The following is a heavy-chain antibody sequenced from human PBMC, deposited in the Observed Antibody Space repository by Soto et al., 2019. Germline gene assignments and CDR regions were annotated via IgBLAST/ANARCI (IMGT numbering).Heavy chain of an antibody. CDR2: IYYSGST. CDR3: ARIGLYDSDDYYYPDY. J-gene: IGHJ4*02. V-gene: IGHV4-59*01. D-gene: IGHD3-22*01. CDR1: GGSISGYF. Sequence: PSETLSLTCTVSGGSISGYFWSWMRQPPGKELEWIGYIYYSGSTNYNPSLKSRITMSVDSSKNQFSLKLSSVTAADTAVYYCARIGLYDSDDYYYPDYWGQGTLVTVSS.